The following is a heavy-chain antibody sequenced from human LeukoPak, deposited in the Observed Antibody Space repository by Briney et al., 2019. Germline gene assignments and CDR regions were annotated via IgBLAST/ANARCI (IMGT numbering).Heavy chain of an antibody. CDR2: MCYSGNT. CDR1: GDSISSSTYY. CDR3: ARATYYYGSGSPWAFDI. V-gene: IGHV4-39*07. Sequence: SESLSLTCTVSGDSISSSTYYWGWIRQPPGKGLEWIGSMCYSGNTYYNPSLKSRVTISVDTSKNQFSLKLSSVTAADTAVYYCARATYYYGSGSPWAFDIWGQGTMVTVSS. D-gene: IGHD3-10*01. J-gene: IGHJ3*02.